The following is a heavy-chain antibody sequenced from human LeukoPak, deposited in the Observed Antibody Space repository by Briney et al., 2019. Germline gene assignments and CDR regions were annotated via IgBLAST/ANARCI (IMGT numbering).Heavy chain of an antibody. CDR3: SRLYLPATRFDY. Sequence: SETLSLTCTVSGYSISSGYYCCWIRPPPAKGLEWSGSIYRSGRTFYNPSLKSRVTISVDTSKKHFSLKLTPVPAADTAVDYYSRLYLPATRFDYWGQGTLVTVSS. J-gene: IGHJ4*02. V-gene: IGHV4-38-2*02. D-gene: IGHD5-24*01. CDR2: IYRSGRT. CDR1: GYSISSGYY.